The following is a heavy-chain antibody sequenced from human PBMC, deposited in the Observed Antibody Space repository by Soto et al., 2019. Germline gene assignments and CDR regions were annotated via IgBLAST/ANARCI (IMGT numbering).Heavy chain of an antibody. CDR3: ARIWRGYNSH. J-gene: IGHJ4*02. CDR1: GGSFSGYY. CDR2: INHSGST. Sequence: SETLSLTCAVYGGSFSGYYWSWIRQPPGKGLEWIGEINHSGSTNYNPSLKSRVTISVDTSKNQFSLKLSSVTAADTAVYFCARIWRGYNSHWSQGSLVTVSS. D-gene: IGHD6-25*01. V-gene: IGHV4-34*01.